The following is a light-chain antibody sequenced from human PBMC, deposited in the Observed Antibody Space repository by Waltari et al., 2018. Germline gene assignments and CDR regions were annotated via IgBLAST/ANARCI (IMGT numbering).Light chain of an antibody. CDR1: RLRSYY. CDR3: NSRDSSGNLVV. Sequence: SSELTQDPAVSVALGQTVRITCQGDRLRSYYASWYQQKPGQAPILVIYDKNNRPSGIPDRFSGSNSGNTASLTITGAQAEDEADYYCNSRDSSGNLVVFGGGTKLTVL. J-gene: IGLJ2*01. CDR2: DKN. V-gene: IGLV3-19*01.